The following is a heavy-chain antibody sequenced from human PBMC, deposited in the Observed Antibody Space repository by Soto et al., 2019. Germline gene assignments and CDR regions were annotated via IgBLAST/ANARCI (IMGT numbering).Heavy chain of an antibody. D-gene: IGHD6-19*01. CDR2: IIPIFGTA. Sequence: QVQLVQSGAEVKKPGSSVKVSCKASGGTFSSYAISWVRQAPGQGLEWMGGIIPIFGTANYAQKFQDRVTITADESTSTAYMELSSLRSEDTAVYYCAREGGYSSGWYGGWYFDLWGRGTLVTVSS. CDR3: AREGGYSSGWYGGWYFDL. CDR1: GGTFSSYA. V-gene: IGHV1-69*01. J-gene: IGHJ2*01.